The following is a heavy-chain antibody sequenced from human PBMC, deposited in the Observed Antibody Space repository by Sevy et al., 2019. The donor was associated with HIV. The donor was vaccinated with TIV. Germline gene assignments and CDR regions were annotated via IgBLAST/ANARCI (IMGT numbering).Heavy chain of an antibody. J-gene: IGHJ4*02. V-gene: IGHV4-59*08. CDR3: AGENAWGRGYS. Sequence: SETLSLTCTVSGSSITSLYWNWIRQPPGKGLEWIANIYYNGHINYNPSLKSRVTSSLDTSKNQFSLRLRSVTAADTAMYYCAGENAWGRGYSWGQGILVTVSS. D-gene: IGHD1-26*01. CDR2: IYYNGHI. CDR1: GSSITSLY.